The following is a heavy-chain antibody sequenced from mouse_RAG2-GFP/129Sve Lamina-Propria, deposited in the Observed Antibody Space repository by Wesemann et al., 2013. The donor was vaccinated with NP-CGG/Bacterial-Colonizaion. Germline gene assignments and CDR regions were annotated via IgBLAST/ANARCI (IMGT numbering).Heavy chain of an antibody. V-gene: IGHV4-1*01. CDR2: INPDSSTI. CDR3: ARPGNYAWFAY. Sequence: EVKLLQSGGGLVQPGGSLKLSCAASGIDFSRSWMSWVRRAPGIGLEWIGEINPDSSTINYAPSLKDKFIISRDNAKNTLYLQVSKVRSEDTALYYCARPGNYAWFAYWGQGTLVTVS. J-gene: IGHJ3*01. D-gene: IGHD2-1*01. CDR1: GIDFSRSW.